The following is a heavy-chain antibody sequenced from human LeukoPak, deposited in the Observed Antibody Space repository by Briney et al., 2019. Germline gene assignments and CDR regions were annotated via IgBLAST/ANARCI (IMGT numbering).Heavy chain of an antibody. D-gene: IGHD2-2*01. CDR3: AKLGYCSSTSCSGAYYFDY. J-gene: IGHJ4*02. CDR2: ISYDGSNK. CDR1: GFTFSSYA. Sequence: GRSLRLSCAASGFTFSSYAMHWVRQAPGKGLEGGAVISYDGSNKYYADSVKGRFTISRDNSKNTLYLQMNSLRAEDTAVYYCAKLGYCSSTSCSGAYYFDYWGQGTLVTVSS. V-gene: IGHV3-30*04.